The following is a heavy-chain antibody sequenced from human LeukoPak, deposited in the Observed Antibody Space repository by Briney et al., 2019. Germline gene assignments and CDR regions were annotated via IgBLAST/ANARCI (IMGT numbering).Heavy chain of an antibody. D-gene: IGHD3-22*01. CDR1: GYTFTSYY. V-gene: IGHV1-46*01. Sequence: GASVKVSCKASGYTFTSYYVHWVRQAPGQGLEWMGIINPSGGSTSYAQKFQGRVTMTRDTSTSTVYMELSSPRSEDTAVYYCARGASDSSGYRSPADFDYWGQGTLVTVSS. J-gene: IGHJ4*02. CDR3: ARGASDSSGYRSPADFDY. CDR2: INPSGGST.